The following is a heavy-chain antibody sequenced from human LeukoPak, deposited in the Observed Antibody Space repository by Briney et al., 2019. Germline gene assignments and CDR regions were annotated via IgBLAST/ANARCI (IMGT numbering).Heavy chain of an antibody. J-gene: IGHJ4*02. D-gene: IGHD3-10*01. CDR1: GFTVSSNY. Sequence: GGSLRLSCAASGFTVSSNYMSWVRQAPGKGLEWVSCISNSDDSTYYADSVQGRFTISRDNSKNTLYLQMNSLRAEDTAVYHCVNSGAAIIRGVIWWESYSDYWGQGTPVTVSS. V-gene: IGHV3-23*01. CDR2: ISNSDDST. CDR3: VNSGAAIIRGVIWWESYSDY.